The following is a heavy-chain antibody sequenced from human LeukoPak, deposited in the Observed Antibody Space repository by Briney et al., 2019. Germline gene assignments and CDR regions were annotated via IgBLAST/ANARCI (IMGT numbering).Heavy chain of an antibody. CDR3: ARVRGVPYYHYYMDV. CDR2: IYYSGTT. CDR1: GGSSSSGGYS. V-gene: IGHV4-30-4*07. J-gene: IGHJ6*03. Sequence: SQTLSLTCAVSGGSSSSGGYSWSWIRQPPGKGLEWIGYIYYSGTTYYNPSLKSRVTISVDTSKNQFSLKLTSVTAADTAVYYCARVRGVPYYHYYMDVWGKGTTVTVSS. D-gene: IGHD3-10*01.